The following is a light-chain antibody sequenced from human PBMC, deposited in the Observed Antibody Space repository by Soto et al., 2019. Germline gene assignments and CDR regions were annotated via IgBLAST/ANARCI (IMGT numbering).Light chain of an antibody. CDR2: GAS. CDR1: QSVSISD. J-gene: IGKJ4*01. V-gene: IGKV3-20*01. CDR3: QQYGSSPLT. Sequence: EVVLTPSPGTLSLSPGERATLSCSASQSVSISDLDWYQQKPGHAPMLLIYGASSRATGIPDRFIGSGSETEFTLTISRLEPEDFEVYCCQQYGSSPLTFGGGTKVEIK.